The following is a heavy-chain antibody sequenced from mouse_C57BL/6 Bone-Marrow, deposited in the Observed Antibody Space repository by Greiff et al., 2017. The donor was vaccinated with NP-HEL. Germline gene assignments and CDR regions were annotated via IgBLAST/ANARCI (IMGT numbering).Heavy chain of an antibody. CDR2: ISDGGSYT. CDR1: GFTFSSYA. D-gene: IGHD2-5*01. J-gene: IGHJ1*03. V-gene: IGHV5-4*03. Sequence: EVKLMESGGGLVKPGGSLKLSCAASGFTFSSYAMSWVRQTPEKRLEWVATISDGGSYTYYPDNVKGRFTISRDNAKNNLYLQMSHLKSEDTAMYYCAGGGCYSKDWYFDVWGTGTTVTVSS. CDR3: AGGGCYSKDWYFDV.